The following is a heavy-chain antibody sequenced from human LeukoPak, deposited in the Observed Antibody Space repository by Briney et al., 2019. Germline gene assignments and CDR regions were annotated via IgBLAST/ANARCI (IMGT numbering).Heavy chain of an antibody. D-gene: IGHD6-13*01. CDR2: IGGSGGST. J-gene: IGHJ4*02. CDR1: EFTFSSYA. CDR3: ARGTAWYSSSWYFDY. Sequence: GGSLRLSCAAPEFTFSSYAMTWVRQAPGKALEWVSGIGGSGGSTYYADSVRGRFTISRDNSKDTLYLQMNSLRADDTAVYYCARGTAWYSSSWYFDYWGRGTLVTVSS. V-gene: IGHV3-23*01.